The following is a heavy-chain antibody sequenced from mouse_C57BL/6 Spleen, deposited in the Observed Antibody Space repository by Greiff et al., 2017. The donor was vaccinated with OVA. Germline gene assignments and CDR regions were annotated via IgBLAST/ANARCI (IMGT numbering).Heavy chain of an antibody. CDR3: ATVITTVVA. V-gene: IGHV1-50*01. CDR2: IDPSDSYT. J-gene: IGHJ3*01. Sequence: QVQLQQPGAELVKPGASVKLSCKASGYTFTSYWMQWVKQRPGQGLEWIGEIDPSDSYTNYNQKFKGKATLTVDTSSSTAYMQLSSLTSEDSAVYYCATVITTVVAWGQGTLVTVSA. CDR1: GYTFTSYW. D-gene: IGHD1-1*01.